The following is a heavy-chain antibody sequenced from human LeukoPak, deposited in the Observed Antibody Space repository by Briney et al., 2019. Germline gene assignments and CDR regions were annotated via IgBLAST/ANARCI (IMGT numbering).Heavy chain of an antibody. CDR3: AREGAYGDLVSRGNNWFDP. J-gene: IGHJ5*02. Sequence: ASVKVSCKASGYTFTGYYMNWVRQAPGQGLEWMGWINPNSGGTNYAQRFQGRVTITADESTSTAYMELSSLRSEDTAVYYCAREGAYGDLVSRGNNWFDPWGQGTLVTVSS. D-gene: IGHD4-17*01. CDR1: GYTFTGYY. V-gene: IGHV1-2*02. CDR2: INPNSGGT.